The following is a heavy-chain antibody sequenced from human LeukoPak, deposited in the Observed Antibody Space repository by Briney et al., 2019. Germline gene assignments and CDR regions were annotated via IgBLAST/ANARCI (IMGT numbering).Heavy chain of an antibody. V-gene: IGHV3-48*01. D-gene: IGHD3-22*01. CDR3: ARSSGYPYFDY. CDR1: GFTFSSYS. CDR2: VGGSSSPI. Sequence: GGSLRLSCAASGFTFSSYSMSWVRQAPGKGLEWVSYVGGSSSPIYYADSVKGRFTISRDNAKNSLFLQMSSLRVEDTAVYYCARSSGYPYFDYWGQGTPVTVSS. J-gene: IGHJ4*02.